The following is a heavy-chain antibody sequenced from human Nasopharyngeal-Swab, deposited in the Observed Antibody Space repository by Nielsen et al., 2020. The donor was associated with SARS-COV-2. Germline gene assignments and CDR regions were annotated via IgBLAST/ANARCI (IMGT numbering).Heavy chain of an antibody. CDR2: IDWDDDK. Sequence: WILQPPGKALEWLALIDWDDDKYYSTSLKSRLTITKDTSKNQVVLTMTNMDPVDTATYYCAHRALELFDYWGQGTLVTVSS. CDR3: AHRALELFDY. V-gene: IGHV2-70*12. D-gene: IGHD3-3*01. J-gene: IGHJ4*02.